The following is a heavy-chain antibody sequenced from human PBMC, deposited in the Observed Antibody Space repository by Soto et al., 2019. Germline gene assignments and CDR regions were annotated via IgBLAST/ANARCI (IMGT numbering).Heavy chain of an antibody. J-gene: IGHJ4*02. CDR1: GFTFSTYT. CDR2: ISNDGRHK. CDR3: AREGLSTVRKFDF. Sequence: QVQLVESGGGVVQPGRSLRLSCTASGFTFSTYTIHWVRQTPGKGLGWVALISNDGRHKNYADSVKGRFTISRDNSKNALYLQMNSLISEDTAVYYCAREGLSTVRKFDFWGQGTLVTVSA. V-gene: IGHV3-30*04. D-gene: IGHD3-10*02.